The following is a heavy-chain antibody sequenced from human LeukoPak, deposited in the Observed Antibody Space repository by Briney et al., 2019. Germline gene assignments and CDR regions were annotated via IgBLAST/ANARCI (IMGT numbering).Heavy chain of an antibody. CDR1: GYTFTSYD. CDR3: ARGTGRYYDSSGPPTPY. J-gene: IGHJ4*02. CDR2: MNPNSGNT. Sequence: ASVKASCKASGYTFTSYDINWVRQATGQGLEWMGWMNPNSGNTGYAQKFQGRVTMTRNTSISTAYMELSSLRSEDTAVYYCARGTGRYYDSSGPPTPYWGQGTLLTVSS. D-gene: IGHD3-22*01. V-gene: IGHV1-8*01.